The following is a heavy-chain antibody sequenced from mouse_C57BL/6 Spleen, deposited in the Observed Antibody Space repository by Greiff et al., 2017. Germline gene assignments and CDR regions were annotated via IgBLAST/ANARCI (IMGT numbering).Heavy chain of an antibody. J-gene: IGHJ2*01. CDR2: IDPNSGGT. CDR1: GYTFTSYW. V-gene: IGHV1-72*01. D-gene: IGHD1-1*01. CDR3: ARSPPHYYGSSWYFDY. Sequence: QVQLQQPGAELVKPGASVKLSCKASGYTFTSYWMHWVKQRPGRGLEWIGRIDPNSGGTKYNEKFKSKATLTVDKPSSTAYMQLSSLTSEDSAVYDCARSPPHYYGSSWYFDYWGQGTTLTVSS.